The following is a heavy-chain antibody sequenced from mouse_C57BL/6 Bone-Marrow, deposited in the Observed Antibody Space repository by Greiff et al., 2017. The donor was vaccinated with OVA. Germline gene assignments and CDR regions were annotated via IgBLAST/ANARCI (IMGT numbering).Heavy chain of an antibody. CDR3: ATAYYSNFYAMDY. V-gene: IGHV5-17*01. J-gene: IGHJ4*01. D-gene: IGHD2-5*01. Sequence: EVQLVESGGGLVKPGGSLKLSCAASGFTFSDYGMHWVRQAPEKGLEWVAYISSGSSTIYYADTVKGRFTIFRDNAKNTLFLQMTSLRSEDTAMYYCATAYYSNFYAMDYWGQGTSVTVSS. CDR1: GFTFSDYG. CDR2: ISSGSSTI.